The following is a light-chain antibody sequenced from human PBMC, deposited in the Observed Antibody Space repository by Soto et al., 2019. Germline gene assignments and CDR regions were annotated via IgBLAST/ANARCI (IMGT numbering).Light chain of an antibody. J-gene: IGKJ4*01. CDR2: GAS. CDR1: QDISKY. Sequence: DIQMTQSPSSLSASVGDRVTITCQASQDISKYLNWYQQKPGKAPKLLIYGASNLQTGIPSRFSGSGSGTDFTFTISSLQPEDSPTYYSQQYDNLHTFGRVTKVGIK. CDR3: QQYDNLHT. V-gene: IGKV1-33*01.